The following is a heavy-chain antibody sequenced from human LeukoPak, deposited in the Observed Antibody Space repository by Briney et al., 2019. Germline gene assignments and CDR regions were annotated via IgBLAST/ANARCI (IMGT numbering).Heavy chain of an antibody. Sequence: PSETLSLTCTVSGCSISSYYWSWIRQPAGKGLEWIGRIYTSGSTNYNPSLKSRVTMSVDTSKNQFSLKVNSVTAADTAVYYCARDDRRFGELLRFDPWGPGTLVTVSS. J-gene: IGHJ5*02. D-gene: IGHD3-10*01. CDR1: GCSISSYY. CDR3: ARDDRRFGELLRFDP. CDR2: IYTSGST. V-gene: IGHV4-4*07.